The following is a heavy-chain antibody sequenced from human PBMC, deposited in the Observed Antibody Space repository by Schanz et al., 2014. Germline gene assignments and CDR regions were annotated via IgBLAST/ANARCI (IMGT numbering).Heavy chain of an antibody. D-gene: IGHD6-13*01. V-gene: IGHV3-11*06. Sequence: QVQVVQSGGGLVKPGGSLRLSCAASGFVFGDYYMTWIRQAPGKGLEWLSYISDSGTYTNYADSVKGRFTISRDNAKRSLFLQMNSLRVEDTAVFFCVSQTRSPNHWGHGTLVTVSS. CDR2: ISDSGTYT. CDR1: GFVFGDYY. CDR3: VSQTRSPNH. J-gene: IGHJ5*02.